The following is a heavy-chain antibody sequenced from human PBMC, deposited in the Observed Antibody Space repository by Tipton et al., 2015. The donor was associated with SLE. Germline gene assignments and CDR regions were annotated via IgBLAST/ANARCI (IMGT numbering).Heavy chain of an antibody. J-gene: IGHJ6*03. D-gene: IGHD5-18*01. CDR3: ARETYSYGPENYYYYYYMDV. Sequence: TLSLTCTVSGGSISSSDHYWAWIRHSPGKGLELIGNIYFGGDTYYSPSLKSRVTISIDTSTNQFSLKLTSVTAADTAVYYCARETYSYGPENYYYYYYMDVWGKGTTVTVSS. CDR1: GGSISSSDHY. CDR2: IYFGGDT. V-gene: IGHV4-39*07.